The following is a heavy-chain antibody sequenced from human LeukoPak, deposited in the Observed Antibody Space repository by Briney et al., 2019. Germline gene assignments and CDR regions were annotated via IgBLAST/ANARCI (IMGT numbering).Heavy chain of an antibody. CDR2: INPNSGGT. J-gene: IGHJ5*02. V-gene: IGHV1-2*04. D-gene: IGHD3-10*01. CDR3: ARDYLLRSGGFDP. Sequence: GASVKVSCKASGYTFTGYYMHWVRQAPGQGLEWMGWINPNSGGTNYAQKFQGWVTMTRDTSISTAYMELSRLRSDGTAVYYCARDYLLRSGGFDPWGQGTLVTVSS. CDR1: GYTFTGYY.